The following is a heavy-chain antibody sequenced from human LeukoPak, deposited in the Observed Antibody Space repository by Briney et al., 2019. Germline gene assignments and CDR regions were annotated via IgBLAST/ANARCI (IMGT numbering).Heavy chain of an antibody. Sequence: PGRSLRLSCAASGFTFSSYAMHWVRQAPGKGLEWVAVIPHDGSNKYYADSVKGRFTISRDNSKNTLYLQMNSLRAEDTAVYYCALSPLYGMDVWGQGTTVTVSS. CDR2: IPHDGSNK. CDR1: GFTFSSYA. CDR3: ALSPLYGMDV. V-gene: IGHV3-30*04. J-gene: IGHJ6*02.